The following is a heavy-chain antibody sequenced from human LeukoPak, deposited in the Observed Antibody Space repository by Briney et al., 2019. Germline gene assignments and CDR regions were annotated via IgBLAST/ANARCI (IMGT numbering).Heavy chain of an antibody. J-gene: IGHJ4*02. CDR3: AREYSNGWYVFDY. CDR1: GGSINDYY. D-gene: IGHD6-19*01. Sequence: SETLSLTCTVSGGSINDYYWSWIRQPAGKGLQSIGRVFTSGSTNYNPSLKSRVTMSIDTSKNQCSLRLTSVTAADTAMYYCAREYSNGWYVFDYWGQGTLVTVSS. CDR2: VFTSGST. V-gene: IGHV4-4*07.